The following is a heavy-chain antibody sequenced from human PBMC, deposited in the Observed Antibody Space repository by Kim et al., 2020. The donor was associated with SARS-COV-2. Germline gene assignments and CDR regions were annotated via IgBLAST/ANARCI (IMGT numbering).Heavy chain of an antibody. CDR2: INTEPVSP. J-gene: IGHJ4*02. V-gene: IGHV7-4-1*02. CDR1: GYIFSNHS. D-gene: IGHD2-21*01. CDR3: ARVVWGGDCHLHY. Sequence: ASVKVSCKASGYIFSNHSINWVRQAAGQGLAWMGWINTEPVSPTYAKGLTVRLVLSLDTTVSTAYLQLSSLEADDTSLYYCARVVWGGDCHLHYCGQ.